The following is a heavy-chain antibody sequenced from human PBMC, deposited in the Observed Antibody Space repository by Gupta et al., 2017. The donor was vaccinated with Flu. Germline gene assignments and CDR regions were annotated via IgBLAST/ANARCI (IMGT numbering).Heavy chain of an antibody. D-gene: IGHD4-23*01. Sequence: QVQLQESGPGLVKSSETLSLTCSVSGGSISSDFGSWIRQPPGKRLEWIGYIYYTGNTKYNPSLKSRVTISTDTSKRQFSLKLSSVTAADTAVYYCVRHTDYGGEIDGGDSWGQGTLVTVSS. J-gene: IGHJ4*03. CDR1: GGSISSDF. CDR3: VRHTDYGGEIDGGDS. V-gene: IGHV4-59*08. CDR2: IYYTGNT.